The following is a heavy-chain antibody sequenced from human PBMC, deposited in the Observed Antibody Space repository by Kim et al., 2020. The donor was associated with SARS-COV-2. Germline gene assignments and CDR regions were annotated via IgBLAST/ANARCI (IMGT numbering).Heavy chain of an antibody. J-gene: IGHJ6*03. D-gene: IGHD1-7*01. Sequence: SGPTLVNPTRTLTLTCTFSGFSLFPRGMCVNWIRQPPGKALEWLARIDWDDDKYYNTSLKTRLTNSKDTSKNQVVLNMTNMDPVDTATYYCARIRGTGTTRSQSYHYDTDVWGKGTTVTVSS. CDR2: IDWDDDK. CDR1: GFSLFPRGMC. V-gene: IGHV2-70*11. CDR3: ARIRGTGTTRSQSYHYDTDV.